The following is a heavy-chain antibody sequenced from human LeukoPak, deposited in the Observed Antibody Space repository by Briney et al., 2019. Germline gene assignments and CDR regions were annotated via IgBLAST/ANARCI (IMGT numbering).Heavy chain of an antibody. CDR1: GFTFNSYT. V-gene: IGHV3-48*01. CDR3: ARAFDI. J-gene: IGHJ3*02. Sequence: GGSLRLSCAASGFTFNSYTMNWVRQAPGKGLEWVSYISTSSNIYYADSVKGRFTISRDNAKSSLFLQMNSLRLEDTAVYYCARAFDIRGQGTMVTVSS. CDR2: ISTSSNI.